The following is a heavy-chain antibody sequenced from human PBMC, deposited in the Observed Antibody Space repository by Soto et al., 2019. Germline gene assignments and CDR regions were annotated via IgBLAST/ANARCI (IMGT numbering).Heavy chain of an antibody. CDR3: ARHTPAISISDH. Sequence: QLQLQESGPGLVKPSETLSLTCTVSGGSISSSSYYWGWIRQPPGKGLEWIGSIYYSGSTYYNPSLKSRVTISADTSKNQFYLKLSSVTAADTAVYYCARHTPAISISDHWGQGTLVTVSS. V-gene: IGHV4-39*01. CDR1: GGSISSSSYY. D-gene: IGHD2-15*01. J-gene: IGHJ4*02. CDR2: IYYSGST.